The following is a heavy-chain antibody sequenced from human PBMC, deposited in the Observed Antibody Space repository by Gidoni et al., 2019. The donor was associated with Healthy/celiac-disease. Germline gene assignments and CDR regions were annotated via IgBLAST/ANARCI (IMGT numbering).Heavy chain of an antibody. CDR1: GFTFSSYA. D-gene: IGHD3-10*01. CDR3: VKDRGSGSSGYYYMDV. J-gene: IGHJ6*03. V-gene: IGHV3-64D*06. CDR2: SISNGGST. Sequence: EVQLVESGGGLVQQGGSLRRSCSAYGFTFSSYAMHWVRQAPGKGLEYVSASISNGGSTCYAASVKCRFTISRDNSKTTLYLQMSSLRAEDPAVYYCVKDRGSGSSGYYYMDVWGKGTTVTVSS.